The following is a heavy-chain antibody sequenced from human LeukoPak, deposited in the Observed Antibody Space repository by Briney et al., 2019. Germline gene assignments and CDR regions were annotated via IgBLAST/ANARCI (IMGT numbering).Heavy chain of an antibody. J-gene: IGHJ5*02. CDR3: ARARLNIVVVVAATRFDP. D-gene: IGHD2-15*01. CDR1: GGSISSYY. V-gene: IGHV4-59*12. Sequence: SETLSLTCTVSGGSISSYYWSWIRQPPGKGLEWIGYIYYSGSTNYNPSLKSRVTIPVDTSKNQFSLKLSSVTAADTAVYYCARARLNIVVVVAATRFDPWGQGTLVTVSS. CDR2: IYYSGST.